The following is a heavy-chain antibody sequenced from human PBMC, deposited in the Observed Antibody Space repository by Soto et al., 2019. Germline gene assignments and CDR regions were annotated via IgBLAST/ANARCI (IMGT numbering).Heavy chain of an antibody. CDR3: AKKVNSGPGSQYFDY. J-gene: IGHJ4*02. Sequence: GGSLRLSCAASGFTFSSYSMSWVRQAPGKGLEWVSGFRTSGDGGTTYYADSVKGRFTVSRDNSKNMLFLQMNSLRAEDTAIYYCAKKVNSGPGSQYFDYWGQGTLVTVSS. CDR2: FRTSGDGGTT. V-gene: IGHV3-23*01. D-gene: IGHD3-10*01. CDR1: GFTFSSYS.